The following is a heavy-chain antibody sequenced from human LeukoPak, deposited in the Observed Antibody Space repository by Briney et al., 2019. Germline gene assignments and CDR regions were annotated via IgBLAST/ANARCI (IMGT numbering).Heavy chain of an antibody. Sequence: PGGSLRLSCAASGFTFSSYGMSWVRQAPGKGLEWVSAISGSGGSTYYADSVKGRFTISRDNSKNTLYLQMNSLRAEDTAVYYCAKNEYSSSWYDYWGQGTLVTVSS. CDR2: ISGSGGST. CDR1: GFTFSSYG. D-gene: IGHD6-13*01. V-gene: IGHV3-23*01. CDR3: AKNEYSSSWYDY. J-gene: IGHJ4*02.